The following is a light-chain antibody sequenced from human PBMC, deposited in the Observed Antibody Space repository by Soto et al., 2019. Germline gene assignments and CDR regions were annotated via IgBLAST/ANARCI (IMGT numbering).Light chain of an antibody. J-gene: IGKJ1*01. CDR2: GAS. CDR3: QQSYSTPRT. V-gene: IGKV1-39*01. CDR1: QSISNY. Sequence: DIQMTHSPSSLPASVGDRVTITCRASQSISNYLNWYQQKPGKAPKLLIYGASNLQSGVPSRFSGSGSGTDFTLTISSLQPEDFATYYCQQSYSTPRTFGQGTKVEIK.